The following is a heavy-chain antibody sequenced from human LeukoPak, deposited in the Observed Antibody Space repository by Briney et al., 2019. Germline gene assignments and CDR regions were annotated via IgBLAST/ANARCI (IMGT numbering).Heavy chain of an antibody. Sequence: GGSLRLSCAASGLTFRNYEMNWVRQAPGKGLEWVSFISSGGSTIHYADSVKGRFTISRDNAKNSLYLQMNSLRAEDTAVYYCARDGRYCSGGFCYPHWGQGTLVTVSS. J-gene: IGHJ4*02. CDR3: ARDGRYCSGGFCYPH. CDR2: ISSGGSTI. D-gene: IGHD2-15*01. CDR1: GLTFRNYE. V-gene: IGHV3-48*03.